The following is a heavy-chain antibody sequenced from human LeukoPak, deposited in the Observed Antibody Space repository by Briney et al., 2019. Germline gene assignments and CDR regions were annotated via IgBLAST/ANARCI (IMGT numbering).Heavy chain of an antibody. D-gene: IGHD6-19*01. CDR1: GYTFTNYG. J-gene: IGHJ4*02. V-gene: IGHV1-18*01. CDR2: ISAYNGNT. CDR3: AREGPVAVAGLDY. Sequence: ASVKVSCKASGYTFTNYGISWVRQAPGQGLEWVGRISAYNGNTNYAQNLQDRVTMTTDTSTSAAYMELRSLISDDTAVYYCAREGPVAVAGLDYWGQGTLVTVSS.